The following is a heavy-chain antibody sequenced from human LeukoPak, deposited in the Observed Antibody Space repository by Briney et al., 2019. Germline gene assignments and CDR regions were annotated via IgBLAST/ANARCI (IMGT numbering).Heavy chain of an antibody. V-gene: IGHV4-39*01. Sequence: SETLSLTCTVSGGSISSSSYYWGWIREPPGKGLEWIGSIYYSGSTYYNPSLKSRVTISVDTSKNQFSLKLSSVTAADTAVYYCARRTLTRYNWFDPWGQGNLVPVSS. CDR1: GGSISSSSYY. CDR3: ARRTLTRYNWFDP. J-gene: IGHJ5*02. D-gene: IGHD1-14*01. CDR2: IYYSGST.